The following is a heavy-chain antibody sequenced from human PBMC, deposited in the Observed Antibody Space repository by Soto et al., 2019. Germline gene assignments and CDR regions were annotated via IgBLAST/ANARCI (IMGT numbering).Heavy chain of an antibody. V-gene: IGHV4-34*01. Sequence: QVQLQQWGAGLLKPSETLSLACAVYSGSFSGYYWSWIRQPPGKGLEWIGEIDHTGSTNYNPSLKSRVTISADTSKSQCSLMLTSVTAADTDVYYCARRGGGYYPYYFDYWGQGGLVTVSS. CDR1: SGSFSGYY. J-gene: IGHJ4*02. D-gene: IGHD3-3*01. CDR3: ARRGGGYYPYYFDY. CDR2: IDHTGST.